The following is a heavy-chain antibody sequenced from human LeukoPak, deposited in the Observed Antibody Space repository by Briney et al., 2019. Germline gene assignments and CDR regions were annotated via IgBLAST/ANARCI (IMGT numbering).Heavy chain of an antibody. D-gene: IGHD3-10*01. CDR1: GFTFSSYA. V-gene: IGHV3-23*01. Sequence: PGGSLRLSCAASGFTFSSYAMSWVRQAPGKGLEWVSAISGSGGSTYYADSVKGRFTISRDNSKNTLYLQMNSLRAEDTAVYYCAKVATGSGSYYKFHIDYWGQGTLVTVSS. J-gene: IGHJ4*02. CDR2: ISGSGGST. CDR3: AKVATGSGSYYKFHIDY.